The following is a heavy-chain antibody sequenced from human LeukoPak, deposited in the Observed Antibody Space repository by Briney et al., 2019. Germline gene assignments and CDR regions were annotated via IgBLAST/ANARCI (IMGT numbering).Heavy chain of an antibody. D-gene: IGHD5-18*01. CDR1: GDTFSGYY. CDR3: AREGGGYSYGPFDY. V-gene: IGHV1-2*02. J-gene: IGHJ4*02. Sequence: GASVKVSCKASGDTFSGYYMHWVRQAPGQGLEWMGWIYPNSGGTNYAQKFQGRVTMTRDTSISTAYMELSRLRSDDTAVYYCAREGGGYSYGPFDYWGQGTLVTVSS. CDR2: IYPNSGGT.